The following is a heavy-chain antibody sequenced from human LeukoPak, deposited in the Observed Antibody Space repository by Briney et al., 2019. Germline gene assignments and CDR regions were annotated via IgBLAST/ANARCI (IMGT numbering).Heavy chain of an antibody. Sequence: GGSLRLSCAASGFTFSDHYMDWVRQAPGKGLEWVGRTRNKANSYTTEYAAYVKGRFTISRDDSKNSLYLQMNSLKTEDTAVYYCARGRGSYVDYWGQGTLVTVSS. V-gene: IGHV3-72*01. CDR3: ARGRGSYVDY. J-gene: IGHJ4*02. CDR1: GFTFSDHY. CDR2: TRNKANSYTT. D-gene: IGHD1-26*01.